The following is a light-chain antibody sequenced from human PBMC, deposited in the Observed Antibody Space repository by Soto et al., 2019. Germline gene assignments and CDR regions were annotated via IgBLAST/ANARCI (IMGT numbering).Light chain of an antibody. J-gene: IGLJ1*01. Sequence: QSALTQPPSASGSPGQAVTISCTGTKNDIGVYDVVSWYQHHPCKAPRLIIYEVVRRPSVVPDRFSGSKSGNTASLTVSGLQAADEADYFCKSYAGSNTYVFGSGTKV. V-gene: IGLV2-8*01. CDR3: KSYAGSNTYV. CDR2: EVV. CDR1: KNDIGVYDV.